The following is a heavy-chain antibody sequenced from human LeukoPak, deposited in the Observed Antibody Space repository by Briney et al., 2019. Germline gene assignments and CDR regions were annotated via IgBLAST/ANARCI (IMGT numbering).Heavy chain of an antibody. CDR1: GGSISSYY. D-gene: IGHD6-13*01. CDR3: ARGIAAAGKLDP. Sequence: SETLSLTCTVSGGSISSYYWSWIRQPPGKGLEWIGYINYSGSTNYNPSLKSRVTISVDTSKNQFSLKLSSVTAADTAVYYCARGIAAAGKLDPWGQGTLVTVSS. V-gene: IGHV4-59*08. CDR2: INYSGST. J-gene: IGHJ5*02.